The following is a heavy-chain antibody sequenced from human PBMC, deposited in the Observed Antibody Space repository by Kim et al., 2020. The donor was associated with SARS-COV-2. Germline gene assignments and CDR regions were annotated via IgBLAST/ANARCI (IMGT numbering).Heavy chain of an antibody. CDR1: GFTFSNAW. CDR2: SKRKSDGGTT. Sequence: GGSLRLSCAASGFTFSNAWMSWVRQAPGKGLEWVGRSKRKSDGGTTDYATSVKGRFTISRDDSENTVYLQMNSLETEDTALYYCTTYEYWGQGTLVTVSS. V-gene: IGHV3-15*05. CDR3: TTYEY. J-gene: IGHJ4*02.